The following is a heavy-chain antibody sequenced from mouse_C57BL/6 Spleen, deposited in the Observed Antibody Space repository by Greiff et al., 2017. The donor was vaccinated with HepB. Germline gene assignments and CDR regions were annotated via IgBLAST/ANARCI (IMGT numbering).Heavy chain of an antibody. CDR1: GFTFSSYG. Sequence: EVQGVESGGDLVKPGGSLKLSCAASGFTFSSYGMSWVRQTPDKRLEWVATISSGGSYTYYPDSVKGRFTISRDNAKNTLYLQMSSLKSEDTAMYYCARLELGRYFDYWGQGTTLTVSS. V-gene: IGHV5-6*01. CDR3: ARLELGRYFDY. J-gene: IGHJ2*01. D-gene: IGHD4-1*01. CDR2: ISSGGSYT.